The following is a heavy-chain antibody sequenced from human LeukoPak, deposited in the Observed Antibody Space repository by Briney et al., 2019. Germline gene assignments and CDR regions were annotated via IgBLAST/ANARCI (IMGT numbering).Heavy chain of an antibody. CDR1: GFSFTKDA. Sequence: GGSLRVSCAASGFSFTKDAMDWVRQAPGKGLEWVAIISKDGSMRYYADSVKGRFTVSRDNSNNAVYLQMNSLKSEDTAVYYCAGEKFDIWGQGTMVTVSA. V-gene: IGHV3-30*04. CDR2: ISKDGSMR. J-gene: IGHJ3*02. CDR3: AGEKFDI.